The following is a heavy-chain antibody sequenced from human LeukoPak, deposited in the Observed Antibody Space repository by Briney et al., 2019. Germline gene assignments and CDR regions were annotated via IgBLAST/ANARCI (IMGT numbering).Heavy chain of an antibody. J-gene: IGHJ6*03. Sequence: PSETLSLTCTVSGGSISSSSYYWGWIRQPPGKGLEWIGRIYTSGSTNYNPSLKSRVTISVDTSKNQFSLKLSSVTAADTAVYYCARDGVTMVRGAPNYYYYMDVWGKGTTVTISS. CDR2: IYTSGST. D-gene: IGHD3-10*01. V-gene: IGHV4-61*02. CDR1: GGSISSSSYY. CDR3: ARDGVTMVRGAPNYYYYMDV.